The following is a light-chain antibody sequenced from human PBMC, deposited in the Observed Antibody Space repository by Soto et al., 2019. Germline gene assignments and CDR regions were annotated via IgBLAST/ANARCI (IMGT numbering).Light chain of an antibody. Sequence: VMTQSPATLSASPGERATLSCRASQSVSGDLAWYQQKPGQAPRPLIYGASTRATGIPARFSGSGSGTEFTLAISSLQSEDFAVYYCQQYNNWTWTFGQGTKVEIK. CDR1: QSVSGD. J-gene: IGKJ1*01. V-gene: IGKV3-15*01. CDR3: QQYNNWTWT. CDR2: GAS.